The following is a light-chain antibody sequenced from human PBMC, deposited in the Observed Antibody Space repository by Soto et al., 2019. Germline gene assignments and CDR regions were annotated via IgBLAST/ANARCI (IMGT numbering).Light chain of an antibody. J-gene: IGKJ1*01. CDR2: GAS. V-gene: IGKV3-15*01. CDR1: QSVSSY. Sequence: EIVMTQSPATLSVTPGERATLSCRASQSVSSYLAWYQQKPGQAPRLLIYGASTRATGIPARFSGSGSGTEFTLIISSLQSEDSAVYYCQQYNSWLWTFGQGTIVDVK. CDR3: QQYNSWLWT.